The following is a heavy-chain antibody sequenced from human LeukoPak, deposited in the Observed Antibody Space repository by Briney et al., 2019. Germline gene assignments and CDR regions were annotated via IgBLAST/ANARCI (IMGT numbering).Heavy chain of an antibody. J-gene: IGHJ4*02. CDR3: ARRAGGYSHPYDY. D-gene: IGHD4-23*01. CDR2: IYSDDTT. CDR1: GFTVSGNY. V-gene: IGHV3-53*01. Sequence: PGGSLRLSCAVSGFTVSGNYMSWIRQAPGKGLEWVSLIYSDDTTLYADSVKGRFTISRDISKNTLYLQMSSLRAEDTAVYYCARRAGGYSHPYDYWGQGTLVTVSS.